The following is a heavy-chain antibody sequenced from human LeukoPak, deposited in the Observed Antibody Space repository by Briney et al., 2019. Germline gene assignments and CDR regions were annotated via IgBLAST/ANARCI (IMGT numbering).Heavy chain of an antibody. Sequence: GGSLRLSCAASGFTFSSYWMHWVRQAPGKGLVWVSRINGDGSTTFYADSVKGRFTISRDNAKNTVYLQMNSLRVEDTAVYYCGSDKVMGYWGQGTLVTASS. D-gene: IGHD5-12*01. J-gene: IGHJ4*02. V-gene: IGHV3-74*01. CDR2: INGDGSTT. CDR1: GFTFSSYW. CDR3: GSDKVMGY.